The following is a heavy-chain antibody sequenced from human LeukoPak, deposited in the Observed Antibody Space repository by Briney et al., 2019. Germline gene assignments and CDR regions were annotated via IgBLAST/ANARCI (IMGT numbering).Heavy chain of an antibody. CDR1: GFTFSSYG. Sequence: GGSLRLSCAASGFTFSSYGMHWVRQAPGKGLEWVAVISYDGSNKYYADSVKGRFTISRDNSKNTLYLQMNSLRAEDTAVYYCAKLAYCTNGVCYRGDYWGQGTPVTVSS. CDR3: AKLAYCTNGVCYRGDY. J-gene: IGHJ4*02. CDR2: ISYDGSNK. D-gene: IGHD2-8*01. V-gene: IGHV3-30*18.